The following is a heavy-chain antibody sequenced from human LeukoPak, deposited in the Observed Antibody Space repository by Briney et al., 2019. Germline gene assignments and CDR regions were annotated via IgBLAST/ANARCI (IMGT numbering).Heavy chain of an antibody. CDR2: ISYDGSNK. D-gene: IGHD6-19*01. Sequence: PGGSLRLSCAPSGLTLSSYAMHWVRQAPGKGLEWVAVISYDGSNKYYADSVKGRFTISRDNSKNTLYLQMNSLRAEDTAVYYCASRAVAGTGNWGQGTLVTVSS. CDR3: ASRAVAGTGN. J-gene: IGHJ4*02. V-gene: IGHV3-30-3*01. CDR1: GLTLSSYA.